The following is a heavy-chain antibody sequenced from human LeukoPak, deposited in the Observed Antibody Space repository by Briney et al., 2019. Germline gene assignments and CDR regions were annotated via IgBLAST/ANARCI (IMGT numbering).Heavy chain of an antibody. CDR2: IYSGGST. J-gene: IGHJ4*02. CDR3: AKGGEQKTFRCGMDS. D-gene: IGHD1/OR15-1a*01. CDR1: GFTVSSNY. V-gene: IGHV3-66*01. Sequence: GGSLRLSCAASGFTVSSNYMSWVRQAPGKGLEWVSVIYSGGSTYYADSVKGRFTISRDNPENTLYLQMNSLRVDDTAVYYCAKGGEQKTFRCGMDSWGQGTPVTVSS.